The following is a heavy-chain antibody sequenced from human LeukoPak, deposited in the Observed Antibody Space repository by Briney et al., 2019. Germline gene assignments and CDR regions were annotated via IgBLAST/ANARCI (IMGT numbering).Heavy chain of an antibody. CDR1: GGTFNSYA. J-gene: IGHJ5*02. CDR2: IIPIFGIA. Sequence: ASVKVSFKASGGTFNSYAISWVRQAPGQGLEWMGGIIPIFGIANYAQKFQGRVTITADKSTSTAYMELSSLRSEDTAVYSCAREAYSNYRDNWFDPWGQGTLVTVSS. V-gene: IGHV1-69*10. CDR3: AREAYSNYRDNWFDP. D-gene: IGHD4-11*01.